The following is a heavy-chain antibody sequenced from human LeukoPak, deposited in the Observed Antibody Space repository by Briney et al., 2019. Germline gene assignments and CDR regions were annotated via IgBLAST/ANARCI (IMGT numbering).Heavy chain of an antibody. CDR3: ARDRKGRWKGSGDAFDI. D-gene: IGHD1-1*01. J-gene: IGHJ3*02. Sequence: SETLSLTCTVSGGSISSYYWSWIRQPPGKGLEWIGYIYYSGSTNYNPSLKSRVTISVDTSKNQFSLKLSSVTAADTAVYYCARDRKGRWKGSGDAFDIWGQGTMVTVSS. CDR1: GGSISSYY. V-gene: IGHV4-59*01. CDR2: IYYSGST.